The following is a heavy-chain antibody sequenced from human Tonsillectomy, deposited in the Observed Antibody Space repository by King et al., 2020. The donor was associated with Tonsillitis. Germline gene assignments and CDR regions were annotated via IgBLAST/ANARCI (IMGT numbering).Heavy chain of an antibody. Sequence: QLVQSGAEVKKPGASVKVSCKASGYTFTGYYMHWVRQAPGQGLEWMGWINPNSGDTDSAQKFQGRVTMTRDTSISTAYMDLSRLRSDDTAVYYCARGPKDSIKIFGVVDPPLDYWGQGTLVTVSS. CDR2: INPNSGDT. V-gene: IGHV1-2*02. CDR1: GYTFTGYY. J-gene: IGHJ4*02. D-gene: IGHD3-3*01. CDR3: ARGPKDSIKIFGVVDPPLDY.